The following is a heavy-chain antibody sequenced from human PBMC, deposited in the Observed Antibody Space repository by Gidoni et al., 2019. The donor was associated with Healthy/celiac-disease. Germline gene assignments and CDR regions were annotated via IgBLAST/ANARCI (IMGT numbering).Heavy chain of an antibody. J-gene: IGHJ4*02. Sequence: EVQLLASGGGLVQPGGSLRLSCAASGFTFSSFAMSWVRQAPGKGLEWVSAISGSGGSTYYADSVKGRFTISRDNSKNTLYLQMNSLRAEDTAVYYCAKSYDSSGYYYPTDYWGQGTLVTVSS. CDR3: AKSYDSSGYYYPTDY. D-gene: IGHD3-22*01. CDR2: ISGSGGST. CDR1: GFTFSSFA. V-gene: IGHV3-23*01.